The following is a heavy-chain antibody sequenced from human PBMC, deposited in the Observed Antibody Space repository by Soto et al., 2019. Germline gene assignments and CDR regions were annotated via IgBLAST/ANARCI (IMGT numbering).Heavy chain of an antibody. CDR3: AKELNAYLEY. D-gene: IGHD1-1*01. Sequence: QVQLVESGGGVVQPGRSQRLSCAASGFTFSTYGMHWVRQAPGKGLEWVAVISYDGSVKYYADSVKGRVTISRDNSKKTLYLQMNSLRVEDTSVYYCAKELNAYLEYWGQGTPVTVSS. V-gene: IGHV3-30*18. J-gene: IGHJ4*02. CDR2: ISYDGSVK. CDR1: GFTFSTYG.